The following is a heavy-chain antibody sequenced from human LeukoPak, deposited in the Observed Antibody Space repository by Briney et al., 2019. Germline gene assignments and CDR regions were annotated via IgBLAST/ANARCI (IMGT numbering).Heavy chain of an antibody. V-gene: IGHV1-46*01. D-gene: IGHD3-3*01. Sequence: GASVTVSCKASGYTFTSYYMHWVRQAPGQGVEWMGIINASGGSTSYAQKFQGRVTMTKDTSTSTVYMELSSLRSEDTAVYYCARVITIFGVASPAFDIWGQGTMVTVSS. CDR3: ARVITIFGVASPAFDI. CDR2: INASGGST. CDR1: GYTFTSYY. J-gene: IGHJ3*02.